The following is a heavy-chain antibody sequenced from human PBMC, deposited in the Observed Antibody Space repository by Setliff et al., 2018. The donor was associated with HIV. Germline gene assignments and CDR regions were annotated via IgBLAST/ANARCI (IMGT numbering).Heavy chain of an antibody. CDR1: GYTFTSSG. Sequence: ASVKVSCKATGYTFTSSGITWVRQAPGQGLEWMGWIGTYNGDTNYAQKFQGRVTMTTDTSTSTAYMELRSLISDDTAVYYCAREGLWFGDRGYYMDVWGTGTAVTVSS. J-gene: IGHJ6*03. D-gene: IGHD3-10*01. CDR3: AREGLWFGDRGYYMDV. CDR2: IGTYNGDT. V-gene: IGHV1-18*01.